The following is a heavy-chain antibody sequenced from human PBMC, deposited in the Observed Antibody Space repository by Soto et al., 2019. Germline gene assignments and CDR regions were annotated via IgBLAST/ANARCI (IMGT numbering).Heavy chain of an antibody. CDR2: ISGSGVST. CDR3: AKSPGMYYYDSSGYYHYDY. CDR1: GFTFDDYA. D-gene: IGHD3-22*01. Sequence: GGSLRLSCAASGFTFDDYAMHWVRQAPGKGLEWVSGISGSGVSTYYADSVKGRFTISRDNSKNTLYLQMNSLRAEDTAVYYCAKSPGMYYYDSSGYYHYDYWGQGTLVTVSS. V-gene: IGHV3-23*01. J-gene: IGHJ4*02.